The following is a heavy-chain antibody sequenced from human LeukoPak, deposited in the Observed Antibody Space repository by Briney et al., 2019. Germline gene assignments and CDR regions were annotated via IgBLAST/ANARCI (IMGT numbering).Heavy chain of an antibody. D-gene: IGHD2-15*01. CDR2: FSGSGGST. Sequence: GGSLRLSCAASGFTFSSYAMSWVRQAPGKGLECISGFSGSGGSTYYADSVKGRFTISRDNSKNTLYLQMNSLRPEDAAVYYCAKAPVTTCRGAFCYPFDYWGLGTLVTVSS. CDR3: AKAPVTTCRGAFCYPFDY. V-gene: IGHV3-23*01. J-gene: IGHJ4*02. CDR1: GFTFSSYA.